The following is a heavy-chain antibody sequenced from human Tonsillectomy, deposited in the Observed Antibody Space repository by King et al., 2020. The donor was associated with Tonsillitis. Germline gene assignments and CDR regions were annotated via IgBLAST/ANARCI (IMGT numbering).Heavy chain of an antibody. CDR1: GYTFTGYH. CDR3: ARGVVVPAAKVVYFYYYYYMDV. V-gene: IGHV1-2*02. Sequence: VQLVESGAEVKKPGDSVTVSCTASGYTFTGYHIHWVRQAPGQGLEWMGWINPNSGGTNYAQKFQGRVTMTSDTSISTAYMELSRLRSDDTAVYYCARGVVVPAAKVVYFYYYYYMDVWGKGTTVTVSS. CDR2: INPNSGGT. D-gene: IGHD2-2*01. J-gene: IGHJ6*03.